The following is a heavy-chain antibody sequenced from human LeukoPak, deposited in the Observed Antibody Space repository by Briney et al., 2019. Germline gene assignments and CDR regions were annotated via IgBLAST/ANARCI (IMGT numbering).Heavy chain of an antibody. J-gene: IGHJ4*02. CDR3: ARGKRIAVAGTFDY. D-gene: IGHD6-19*01. V-gene: IGHV3-30*04. Sequence: QPGGSLRLSCAASGFTFSSYAMHWVRQAPGKGLEWVAVISYDGSNKYYADSAKGRFTISRDNSKNTLYLQMNSLRAEDTAVYYCARGKRIAVAGTFDYWGQGTLVTVSS. CDR1: GFTFSSYA. CDR2: ISYDGSNK.